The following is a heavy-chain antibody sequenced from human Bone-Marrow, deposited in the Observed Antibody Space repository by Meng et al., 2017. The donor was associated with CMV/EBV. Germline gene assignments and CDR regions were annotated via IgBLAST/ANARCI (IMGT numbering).Heavy chain of an antibody. Sequence: SETLSLTCTVSGGSISSYYWSWIRQPPGKGLEWIGYIYYSGSTNYNPSLKSRVTISVDTSKNQFSLKLSSVTAADTAVYYCARNLLPDYYDSSGYYYSYDACDIWGQGTMVTVSS. D-gene: IGHD3-22*01. CDR2: IYYSGST. CDR3: ARNLLPDYYDSSGYYYSYDACDI. V-gene: IGHV4-59*08. CDR1: GGSISSYY. J-gene: IGHJ3*02.